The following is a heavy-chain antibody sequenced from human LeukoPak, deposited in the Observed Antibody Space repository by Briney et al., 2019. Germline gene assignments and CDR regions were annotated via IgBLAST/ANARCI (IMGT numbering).Heavy chain of an antibody. CDR3: ARDLGCNSTSCYTNLDY. J-gene: IGHJ4*02. Sequence: ASVKVSCKASGYTFTSYGISWVRQAPGQGLEWMGWISAYNGNTNYAQKLQGRVTMTTDTSTSTAYMELRSLRSDDTAVYYCARDLGCNSTSCYTNLDYWGQGTLVTVSS. D-gene: IGHD2-2*02. CDR2: ISAYNGNT. V-gene: IGHV1-18*01. CDR1: GYTFTSYG.